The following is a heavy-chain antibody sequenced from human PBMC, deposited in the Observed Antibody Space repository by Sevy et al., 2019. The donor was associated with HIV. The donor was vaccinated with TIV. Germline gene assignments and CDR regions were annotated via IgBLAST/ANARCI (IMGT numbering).Heavy chain of an antibody. V-gene: IGHV3-9*01. Sequence: GGSLRLSCAVSGLTFDNYGMHWVREVPGKGLEWVACISWNSNSISYADSMKGRFTISRDNAKNSLYLQMDSLRTEDTAVYYCAKVGYSGSPVVFDYWGQGTLVTVSS. CDR3: AKVGYSGSPVVFDY. J-gene: IGHJ4*02. CDR1: GLTFDNYG. CDR2: ISWNSNSI. D-gene: IGHD1-26*01.